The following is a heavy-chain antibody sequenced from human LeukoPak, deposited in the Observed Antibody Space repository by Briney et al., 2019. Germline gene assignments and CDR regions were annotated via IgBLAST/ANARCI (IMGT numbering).Heavy chain of an antibody. J-gene: IGHJ6*03. CDR1: GGSISSSSYY. D-gene: IGHD3-3*01. CDR3: ARIRGAGADYYYYYMDV. Sequence: SETLSLTCTVSGGSISSSSYYWGWIRQPPGKGLEWIGGIYYSGSTYYNPSLKNRVTVSVDKSKNQFSLKLSSVTAADTAVYYCARIRGAGADYYYYYMDVWGKGTTVTVSS. CDR2: IYYSGST. V-gene: IGHV4-39*07.